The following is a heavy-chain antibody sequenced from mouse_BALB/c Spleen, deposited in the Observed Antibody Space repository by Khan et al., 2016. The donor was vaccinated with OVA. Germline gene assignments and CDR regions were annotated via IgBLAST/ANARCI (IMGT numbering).Heavy chain of an antibody. Sequence: QVQLKESGAELVRPGVSVKISCKGSGYTFTDYAMHWVKQSHAKSLEWIGVISTCYGDVDYSQKFKGKATMTVDRSSSTAYMELARLTSEESATYYWSIGGKFAYWGQGTLVTVYA. J-gene: IGHJ3*01. CDR2: ISTCYGDV. V-gene: IGHV1S137*01. D-gene: IGHD1-1*02. CDR1: GYTFTDYA. CDR3: SIGGKFAY.